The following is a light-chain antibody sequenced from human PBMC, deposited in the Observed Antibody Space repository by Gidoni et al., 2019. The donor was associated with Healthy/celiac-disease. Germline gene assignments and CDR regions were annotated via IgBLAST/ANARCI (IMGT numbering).Light chain of an antibody. Sequence: DIVMTQSAVSLPVTPGEPASSSCRSSQRLLHSSGYNDLDWYLQKPGQSPQLLVYLGSNRASRVPDRFSGRGSGTDFTLKISRLEAEDVGVYYCIQALQTLTFGGGTKVEIK. CDR1: QRLLHSSGYND. V-gene: IGKV2-28*01. CDR3: IQALQTLT. CDR2: LGS. J-gene: IGKJ4*01.